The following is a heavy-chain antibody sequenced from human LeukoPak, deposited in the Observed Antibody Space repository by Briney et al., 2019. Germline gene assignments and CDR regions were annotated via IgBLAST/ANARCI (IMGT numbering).Heavy chain of an antibody. CDR3: ARVSVYDYHYYSYGRDV. CDR2: ISAYNGNT. D-gene: IGHD5/OR15-5a*01. J-gene: IGHJ6*04. Sequence: ASVKVSCKASGYTFTSYGISWVRQAPGQGLEWMGWISAYNGNTNYAQKLQGRVTMTTDTSTSTAYVELRSLRSDDTAVYYCARVSVYDYHYYSYGRDVGGKGTTATFS. CDR1: GYTFTSYG. V-gene: IGHV1-18*01.